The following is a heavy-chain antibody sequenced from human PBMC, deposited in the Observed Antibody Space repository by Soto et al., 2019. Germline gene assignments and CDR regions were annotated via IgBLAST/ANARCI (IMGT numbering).Heavy chain of an antibody. CDR1: GFTFSRFA. J-gene: IGHJ4*02. CDR3: AKNYYLDN. V-gene: IGHV3-23*01. CDR2: INIDGST. Sequence: EVQLLESGGGLVQPGGSLRLSCAASGFTFSRFAMTWVRQGPGKGPEWVSSINIDGSTYYADSVKGRFTISRDDSKNTLFLQMNSLRTEDTGIYYCAKNYYLDNWGQGTLITVSS.